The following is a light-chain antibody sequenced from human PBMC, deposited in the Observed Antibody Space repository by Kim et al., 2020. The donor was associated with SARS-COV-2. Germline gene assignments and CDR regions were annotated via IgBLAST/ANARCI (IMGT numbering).Light chain of an antibody. V-gene: IGLV3-1*01. CDR1: KLGDKY. CDR2: QDS. CDR3: QAWDSSTEGYV. Sequence: PGQTASITCSGDKLGDKYACWYQQKPSQSPVLVIYQDSKRPSGIPERFSGSNSGNTATLTISGTQAMDEADYYCQAWDSSTEGYVFGTGTKVTVL. J-gene: IGLJ1*01.